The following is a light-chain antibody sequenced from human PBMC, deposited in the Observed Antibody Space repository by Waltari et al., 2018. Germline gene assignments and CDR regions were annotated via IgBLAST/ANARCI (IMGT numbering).Light chain of an antibody. CDR1: QSVGNDY. Sequence: ELVLMQSPGTLSVSPGDRATLSFRASQSVGNDYVAWYQQKPGQAPRLLIYGRSSRATGIPDRFSGSGSGTDFTLTISRLEPEDFGVYHCQQYGNLPWAFGQGTKLEFK. J-gene: IGKJ1*01. CDR3: QQYGNLPWA. V-gene: IGKV3-20*01. CDR2: GRS.